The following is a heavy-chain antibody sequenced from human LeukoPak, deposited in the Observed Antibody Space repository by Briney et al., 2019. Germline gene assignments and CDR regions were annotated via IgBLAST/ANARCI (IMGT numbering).Heavy chain of an antibody. D-gene: IGHD5-24*01. Sequence: SVKVSCKASGGTFSSYAISWVRQAPGQGLEWMGGIIPIFGTANYAQKFQGRVTITADESTSTAYMELSSLRSEDTAVYYCARDPQEMATIEYYFDYWGQGTLVTVSS. CDR3: ARDPQEMATIEYYFDY. CDR1: GGTFSSYA. V-gene: IGHV1-69*01. J-gene: IGHJ4*02. CDR2: IIPIFGTA.